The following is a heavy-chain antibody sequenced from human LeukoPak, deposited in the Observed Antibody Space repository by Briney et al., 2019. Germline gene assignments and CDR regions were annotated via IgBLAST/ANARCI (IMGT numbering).Heavy chain of an antibody. D-gene: IGHD3-3*01. V-gene: IGHV3-23*01. CDR2: ISGSGGST. Sequence: GGSLRLSCAASGFTFSSYAMSWVRQAPGKGLEWVSAISGSGGSTYYADSVKGRFTISRDNAKNSLYLQMNSLRAEDTAVYYCARDRSITNFGVVRRNKVGTLDVWGKGSTVTVSS. CDR3: ARDRSITNFGVVRRNKVGTLDV. J-gene: IGHJ6*04. CDR1: GFTFSSYA.